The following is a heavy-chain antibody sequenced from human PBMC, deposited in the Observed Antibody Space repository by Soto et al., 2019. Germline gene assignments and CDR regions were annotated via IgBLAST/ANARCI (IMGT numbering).Heavy chain of an antibody. CDR2: INPMGGST. CDR1: GYTFINYY. CDR3: ARDLAAGDL. J-gene: IGHJ5*02. V-gene: IGHV1-46*01. D-gene: IGHD6-13*01. Sequence: QEQLVQSGAEVKEPGASVKVSCKASGYTFINYYIHWVRQAPGQGLEWMAIINPMGGSTNYAQEFQGRVTLTSDTSTSTVYMDLSSRSFEDTTLFYCARDLAAGDLWGQGTLVTVSS.